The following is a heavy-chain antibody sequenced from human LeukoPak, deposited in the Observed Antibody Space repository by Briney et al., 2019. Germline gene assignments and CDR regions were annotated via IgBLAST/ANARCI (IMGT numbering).Heavy chain of an antibody. D-gene: IGHD3-10*01. V-gene: IGHV4-34*01. J-gene: IGHJ5*02. CDR1: GVSFNGYY. CDR3: ARRRITMVRGGDWFDP. Sequence: SETLSLTCAVYGVSFNGYYWSWIRQPPGKGLEWIGEINHSGSTNYNPSLKSRVTISVDTSKDQFSLKLSSVTAADTAVYYCARRRITMVRGGDWFDPWGQGTMVTVSS. CDR2: INHSGST.